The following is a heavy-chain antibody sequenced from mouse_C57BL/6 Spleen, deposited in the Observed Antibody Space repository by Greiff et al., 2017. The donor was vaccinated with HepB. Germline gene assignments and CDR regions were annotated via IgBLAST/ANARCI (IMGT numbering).Heavy chain of an antibody. D-gene: IGHD1-1*01. CDR3: TTSLITTVVATRAY. J-gene: IGHJ3*01. CDR1: GFNIKDYY. Sequence: EVKLLESGAELVRPGASVKLSCTASGFNIKDYYMHWVKQRPEQGLEWIGRIDPEDGDTEYAPKFQGKATMTADTSSNTAYLQLSSLTSEDTAVYYCTTSLITTVVATRAYWGQGTLVTVSA. V-gene: IGHV14-1*01. CDR2: IDPEDGDT.